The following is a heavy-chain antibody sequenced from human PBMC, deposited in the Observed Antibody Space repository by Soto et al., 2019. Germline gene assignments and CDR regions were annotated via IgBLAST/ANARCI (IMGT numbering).Heavy chain of an antibody. D-gene: IGHD2-21*01. Sequence: PGGSLRLSCAASGFTFSSYWMHWVRQAPGKGLVWVSRINSDGSSTSYADSVKGRFTISRDNAKNTLYLQMNSLRAEDTAVYYCARVRAVMTTYYYYMDVWGKGTTVTVSS. J-gene: IGHJ6*03. CDR2: INSDGSST. CDR3: ARVRAVMTTYYYYMDV. V-gene: IGHV3-74*01. CDR1: GFTFSSYW.